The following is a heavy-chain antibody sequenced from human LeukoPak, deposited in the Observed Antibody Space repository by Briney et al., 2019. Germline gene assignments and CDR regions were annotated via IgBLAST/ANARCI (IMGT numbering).Heavy chain of an antibody. Sequence: HAGGSLRLSCAASGFTVSSYAMSWVRQAPGKGLEWGSAISGSGGSTYYADSVKGRFTISRDNSKNTLYLQMNSLRAEATAVYYCAKAFTTVIEFDYWGQGTLVTVSS. CDR1: GFTVSSYA. CDR3: AKAFTTVIEFDY. J-gene: IGHJ4*02. D-gene: IGHD4-11*01. CDR2: ISGSGGST. V-gene: IGHV3-23*01.